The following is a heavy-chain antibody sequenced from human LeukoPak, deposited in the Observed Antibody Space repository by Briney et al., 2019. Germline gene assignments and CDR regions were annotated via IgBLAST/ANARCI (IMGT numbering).Heavy chain of an antibody. CDR2: ISTSSSYI. V-gene: IGHV3-21*01. J-gene: IGHJ6*01. CDR1: GFTFSSYS. CDR3: GRSWLVYYWYYGMDV. D-gene: IGHD2-8*01. Sequence: NSGGSLRLSCAASGFTFSSYSMNCVRQAPAKGLEWVSSISTSSSYIYYADSVKGRFTISGDNAKNSLYLQMDSLRAEDAGVYYCGRSWLVYYWYYGMDVWGQGTTVTVSS.